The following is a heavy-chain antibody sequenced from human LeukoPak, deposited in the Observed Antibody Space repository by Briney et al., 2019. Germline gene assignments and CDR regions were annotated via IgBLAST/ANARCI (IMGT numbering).Heavy chain of an antibody. J-gene: IGHJ4*01. CDR3: AKSGSIAVAGTXAXXXY. V-gene: IGHV3-23*01. D-gene: IGHD6-19*01. CDR2: ISGSGGST. CDR1: GFTFSSYA. Sequence: GGSLRLSCAASGFTFSSYAMSWVRQAPGKGLEWVSAISGSGGSTYYADSVKGRFTISRDNSKNTLYLQMNSLRAEDTAVYYCAKSGSIAVAGTXAXXXYWGXGXXXT.